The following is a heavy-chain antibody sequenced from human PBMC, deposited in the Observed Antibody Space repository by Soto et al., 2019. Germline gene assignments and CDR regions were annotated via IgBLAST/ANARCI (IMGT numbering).Heavy chain of an antibody. V-gene: IGHV3-21*01. CDR2: ISSSSSYI. CDR3: ARDQLYDNDISGRPLNAFDV. CDR1: GFTFSIYS. J-gene: IGHJ3*01. D-gene: IGHD3-22*01. Sequence: GGSLRLSCAASGFTFSIYSMNWVRQAPGKGLEWVSSISSSSSYIYYADSVKGRFTISRDNAKNSLYLQMNSLRAEDTAVYYCARDQLYDNDISGRPLNAFDVWGQGTMVTVSS.